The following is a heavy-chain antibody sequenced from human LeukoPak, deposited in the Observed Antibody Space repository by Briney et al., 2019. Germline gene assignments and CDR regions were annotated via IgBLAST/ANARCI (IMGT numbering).Heavy chain of an antibody. J-gene: IGHJ4*02. CDR1: GGSFSGYY. V-gene: IGHV4-34*01. CDR2: INHSGST. Sequence: SETLSLTCAVYGGSFSGYYWSWIRQPPGKGLEWIGEINHSGSTNYNPSLKSRVTISVDTSKNQFSLKLSSVTAAGTAVYYCARGAFGGNGTYYFDYWGQGTLVTVSS. D-gene: IGHD4-23*01. CDR3: ARGAFGGNGTYYFDY.